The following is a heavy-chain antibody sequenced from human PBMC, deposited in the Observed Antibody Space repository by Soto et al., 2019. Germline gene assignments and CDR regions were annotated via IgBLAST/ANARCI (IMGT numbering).Heavy chain of an antibody. J-gene: IGHJ5*02. CDR3: ARTKGPYTIFGVENWFDP. D-gene: IGHD3-3*01. Sequence: LQLQESGSGLVKPSQTLSLTCAVSGGSISSGGYSWSWIRQPPGKGLEWIGYIYHSGSTYYNPSLKSRVTISVDRSKNQFSLKLSSVTAADTAVYYCARTKGPYTIFGVENWFDPWGQGTLVTVSS. V-gene: IGHV4-30-2*01. CDR2: IYHSGST. CDR1: GGSISSGGYS.